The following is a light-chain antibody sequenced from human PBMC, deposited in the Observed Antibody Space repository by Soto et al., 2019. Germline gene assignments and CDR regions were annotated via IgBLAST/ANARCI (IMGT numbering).Light chain of an antibody. V-gene: IGKV3-20*01. CDR1: QSVGRNF. CDR2: GAS. Sequence: EIVLMQSPGTLSLSPGERATLSCRASQSVGRNFLAWYQQKPGQAPRLVIYGASSRATGIPDRFSGSGSGTDFTLTISRLEPEDFAVYYCQHYGSSPYTFGQGTKLEIK. J-gene: IGKJ2*01. CDR3: QHYGSSPYT.